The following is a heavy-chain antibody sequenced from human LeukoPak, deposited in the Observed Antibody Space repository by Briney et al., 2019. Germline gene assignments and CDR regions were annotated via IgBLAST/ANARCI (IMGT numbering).Heavy chain of an antibody. D-gene: IGHD5-18*01. CDR1: GGSFSGYY. CDR2: INHSGST. J-gene: IGHJ4*02. CDR3: ARNGGRGYSYGY. Sequence: SETLSLTCAVYGGSFSGYYWSWIRQPPGKGLEWIGEINHSGSTNYNPSLKSRVTISVDTSKNQFSLKLSSVTAADTAVYYCARNGGRGYSYGYWGQGTLVTVSS. V-gene: IGHV4-34*01.